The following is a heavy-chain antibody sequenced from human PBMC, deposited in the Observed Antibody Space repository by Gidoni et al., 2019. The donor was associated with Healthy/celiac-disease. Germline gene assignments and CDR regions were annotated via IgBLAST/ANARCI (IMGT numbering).Heavy chain of an antibody. Sequence: EVQLLESGGGLVQTGGSLRPSCAASGFTFSRYAMSWVRQAPGKGLEGVSAIRGSCGSTYYADSVKGRFTISRDNSKNTLYLQMNSLRAEDTAVYYCAKPTSGQQWLVDAFDIWGQGTMVTVSS. V-gene: IGHV3-23*01. J-gene: IGHJ3*02. CDR3: AKPTSGQQWLVDAFDI. CDR2: IRGSCGST. CDR1: GFTFSRYA. D-gene: IGHD6-19*01.